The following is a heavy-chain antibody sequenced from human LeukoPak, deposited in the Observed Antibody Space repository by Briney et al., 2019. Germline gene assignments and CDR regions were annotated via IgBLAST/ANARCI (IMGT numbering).Heavy chain of an antibody. J-gene: IGHJ5*01. CDR1: GCSVSTSTHH. CDR3: ARSDHSHCVNWFDS. V-gene: IGHV4-39*01. D-gene: IGHD2-21*01. Sequence: SETLPLTCTVSGCSVSTSTHHWGGTRHPPGKGLEGIGSVSNGGSTSYNPSLTRRISISVHTSNNQFSLTLNSVDAEDTRLYYCARSDHSHCVNWFDSWGQGIMVAVSS. CDR2: VSNGGST.